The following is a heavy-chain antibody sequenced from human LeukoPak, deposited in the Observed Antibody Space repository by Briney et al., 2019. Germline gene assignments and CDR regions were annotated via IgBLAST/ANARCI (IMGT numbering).Heavy chain of an antibody. CDR2: ISYDGSNK. CDR3: AREIVGTHKSQFDP. Sequence: GGSLRLSCAASGFTFISYGMHWVRQAPGKGLEWVAVISYDGSNKYYADSVKGRFTISRDNSKNTLYLQMNSLRAEDTAVYYCAREIVGTHKSQFDPWGQGTLVTVSS. J-gene: IGHJ5*02. V-gene: IGHV3-30*03. D-gene: IGHD1-26*01. CDR1: GFTFISYG.